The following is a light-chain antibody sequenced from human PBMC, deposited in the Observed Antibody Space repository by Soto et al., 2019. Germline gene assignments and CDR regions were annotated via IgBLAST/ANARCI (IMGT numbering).Light chain of an antibody. V-gene: IGKV1-16*01. CDR2: FAS. CDR3: QQYNVYPFT. Sequence: DIQMTQSPSSLSASLGDRVTITCRASQGVSTFLAWFQQKPGKAPKSLIYFASSLQSGVPSRFSGSGSGTDFTLTISSLQPEDFATYYCQQYNVYPFTFSGGTKVEIK. J-gene: IGKJ4*01. CDR1: QGVSTF.